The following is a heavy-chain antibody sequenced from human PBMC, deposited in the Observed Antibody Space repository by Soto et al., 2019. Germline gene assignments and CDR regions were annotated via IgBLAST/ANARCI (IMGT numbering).Heavy chain of an antibody. CDR1: GYSFTSYW. Sequence: PGESLKISCKGSGYSFTSYWIGWVRQMPGKGLEWMGIIYPGDSDTRYSPSFQGQVNIAADKSISTAYLQWSSLKASDTAMYYCARVPMYSSGWYYFDYWGQGNLVTVS. D-gene: IGHD6-19*01. J-gene: IGHJ4*02. V-gene: IGHV5-51*01. CDR2: IYPGDSDT. CDR3: ARVPMYSSGWYYFDY.